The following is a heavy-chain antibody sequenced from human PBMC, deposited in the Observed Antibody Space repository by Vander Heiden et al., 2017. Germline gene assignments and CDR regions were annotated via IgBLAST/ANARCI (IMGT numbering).Heavy chain of an antibody. V-gene: IGHV3-23*01. CDR2: IGADSDGI. CDR3: TKYFGVVGAGTPIRAFDI. Sequence: DVQFLEPGGAWVEPWGSLRLSCSASGVSFAVHALACVRQAPGKGLEWVSVIGADSDGINCAGSGKGRFTISRDNSNNRLYMQLDSLRVEDTAVYYCTKYFGVVGAGTPIRAFDIWGQVTMVTVSS. CDR1: GVSFAVHA. D-gene: IGHD3-3*01. J-gene: IGHJ3*02.